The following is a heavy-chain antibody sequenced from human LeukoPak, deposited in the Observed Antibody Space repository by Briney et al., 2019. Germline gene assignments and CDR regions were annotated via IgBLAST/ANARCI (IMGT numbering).Heavy chain of an antibody. CDR2: IYTSGST. J-gene: IGHJ5*02. CDR3: ARVGVGATRGWFDP. D-gene: IGHD1-26*01. V-gene: IGHV4-61*02. CDR1: GGSISSGSYY. Sequence: PSETLSLTCTVSGGSISSGSYYWSWIRQPAGKGLEWIGRIYTSGSTNYNPSLKSRVTISVDTSKNQFSLKLSSVTAADTAVYYCARVGVGATRGWFDPWGQGTLVTVSS.